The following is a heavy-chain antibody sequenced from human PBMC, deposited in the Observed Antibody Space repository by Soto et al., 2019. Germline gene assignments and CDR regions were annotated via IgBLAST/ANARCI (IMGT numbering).Heavy chain of an antibody. Sequence: GGSLRLSCASSGFTFNMYGMNWVRQAPGKGLVWVSRIDSDGSNTRYADSVKGRFTISRDTARNTLYLQMNSLRAEDTAVYFCVRDSYTSGWSTWFDPWGQGTLVTVSS. CDR2: IDSDGSNT. V-gene: IGHV3-74*01. CDR1: GFTFNMYG. D-gene: IGHD6-19*01. CDR3: VRDSYTSGWSTWFDP. J-gene: IGHJ5*02.